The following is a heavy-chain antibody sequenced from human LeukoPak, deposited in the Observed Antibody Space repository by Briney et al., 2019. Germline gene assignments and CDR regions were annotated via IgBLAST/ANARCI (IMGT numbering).Heavy chain of an antibody. Sequence: PSETLSLTCTVSGGSISSSSYYWGWIRQPPGKGLEWIGSIYYSGSTNYNPSLKSRVTISVDTSKNQFSLKLSSVTAADTAVYYCAREDGSGSYTFDYWGQGTLVTVSS. D-gene: IGHD3-10*01. CDR2: IYYSGST. V-gene: IGHV4-39*07. J-gene: IGHJ4*02. CDR3: AREDGSGSYTFDY. CDR1: GGSISSSSYY.